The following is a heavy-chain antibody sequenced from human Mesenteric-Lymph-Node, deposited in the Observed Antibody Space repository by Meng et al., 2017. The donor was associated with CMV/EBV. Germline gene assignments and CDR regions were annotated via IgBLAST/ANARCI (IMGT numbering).Heavy chain of an antibody. Sequence: YGITWVRQAPGQGLEWMGGSIPIFGTSKYAQKFQDRVTITTDESSNTAYMELSSLRSDDTAVYFCAREVGSQNWNDEKWFDPWGQGTLVTVSS. D-gene: IGHD1-1*01. CDR1: YG. V-gene: IGHV1-69*05. CDR2: SIPIFGTS. J-gene: IGHJ5*02. CDR3: AREVGSQNWNDEKWFDP.